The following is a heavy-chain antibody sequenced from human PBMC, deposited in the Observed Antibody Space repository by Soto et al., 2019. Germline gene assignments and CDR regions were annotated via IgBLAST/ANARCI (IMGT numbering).Heavy chain of an antibody. CDR3: ARLELLGTPGYYFDY. D-gene: IGHD7-27*01. Sequence: GESLKISCKGSGYSFTSYWIGWVRQMPGKGLEWMGIIYPGDSDTTYSPSFQGQVTISADKSINTAYLQWSGLKASDTAMYYCARLELLGTPGYYFDYWGQGTPVTVSS. CDR1: GYSFTSYW. CDR2: IYPGDSDT. J-gene: IGHJ4*02. V-gene: IGHV5-51*01.